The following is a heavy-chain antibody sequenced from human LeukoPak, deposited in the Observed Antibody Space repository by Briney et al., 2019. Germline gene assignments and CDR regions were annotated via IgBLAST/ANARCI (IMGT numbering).Heavy chain of an antibody. CDR1: GHTLTEIF. Sequence: GASVKVSCKVSGHTLTEIFMHWVRQAPGKGFEWMGGVDPEDYETINAQKFQGRVTMTEDTSTDTAYMELSSLRSEDTAVYYCARDGYCSSTSCYNWFDPWGQGTLVTVSS. D-gene: IGHD2-2*03. CDR2: VDPEDYET. CDR3: ARDGYCSSTSCYNWFDP. V-gene: IGHV1-24*01. J-gene: IGHJ5*02.